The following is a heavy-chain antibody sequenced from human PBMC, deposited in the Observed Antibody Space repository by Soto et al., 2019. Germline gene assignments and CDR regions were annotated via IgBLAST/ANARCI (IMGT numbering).Heavy chain of an antibody. CDR1: GYTFTAYY. J-gene: IGHJ4*02. CDR2: INPNGGGT. D-gene: IGHD3-10*01. CDR3: ARAVHTMIQGVRFRVDQ. Sequence: QVQLVQSGAEMKKPGASVKVSCEASGYTFTAYYIHWVRQAPGQGLEWMGWINPNGGGTKYAQKFQGRVTMTRDTSINTAYMELTSPTSDDPAVYYCARAVHTMIQGVRFRVDQWGQGTLVTVSS. V-gene: IGHV1-2*02.